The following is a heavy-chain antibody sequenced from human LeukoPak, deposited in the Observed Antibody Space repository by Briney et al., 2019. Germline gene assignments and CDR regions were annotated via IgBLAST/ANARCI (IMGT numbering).Heavy chain of an antibody. J-gene: IGHJ4*02. Sequence: PSETLSLTCTVSGGSISSSSYYWGWIRQPPGKGLEWIGSIYYSGSTYYNPSLKSRVTISVDTSKNQFSLKLSSVTAADTAVYYCARDKDLVGATNYWGQGTLVTVSS. CDR1: GGSISSSSYY. CDR3: ARDKDLVGATNY. CDR2: IYYSGST. V-gene: IGHV4-39*07. D-gene: IGHD1-26*01.